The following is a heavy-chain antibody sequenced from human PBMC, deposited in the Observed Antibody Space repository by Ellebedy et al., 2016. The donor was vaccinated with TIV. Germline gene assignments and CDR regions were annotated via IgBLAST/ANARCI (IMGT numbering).Heavy chain of an antibody. V-gene: IGHV6-1*01. CDR3: ARAQAPTYYYDSSGYWYFDY. J-gene: IGHJ4*02. D-gene: IGHD3-22*01. CDR2: TYYRSKWYN. Sequence: SQTLSLTCAISGDSVSSNSAAWNWIRQSPSRGLEWLGRTYYRSKWYNDYAASVKSRITINPDTSKNQFSLQLNSVTPEDTAVYYCARAQAPTYYYDSSGYWYFDYWGQGTLVTVSS. CDR1: GDSVSSNSAA.